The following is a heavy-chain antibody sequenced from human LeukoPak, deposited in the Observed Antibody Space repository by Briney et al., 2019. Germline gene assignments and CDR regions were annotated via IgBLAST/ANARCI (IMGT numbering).Heavy chain of an antibody. Sequence: HPGGSLRLSCAASGFTFSSYAMHWVRQAPGKGLEWVSIISDSGGSTYYADSVKGRFTISRDNSKNTLYLQMNSLRADDTAVYYCAFALRPRYYYDSSGYPPLDYWGQGTLVTVSS. J-gene: IGHJ4*01. CDR3: AFALRPRYYYDSSGYPPLDY. CDR1: GFTFSSYA. V-gene: IGHV3-23*01. CDR2: ISDSGGST. D-gene: IGHD3-22*01.